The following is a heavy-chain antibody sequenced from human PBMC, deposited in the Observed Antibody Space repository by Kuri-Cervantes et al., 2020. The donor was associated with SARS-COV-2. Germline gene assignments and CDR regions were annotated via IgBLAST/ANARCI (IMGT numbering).Heavy chain of an antibody. CDR1: GFTFSSYG. V-gene: IGHV3-33*01. D-gene: IGHD1-26*01. J-gene: IGHJ3*02. CDR3: ARDPDSGSYIDDAFDI. CDR2: IWYGGSNK. Sequence: GESLKISCAASGFTFSSYGMHWVRQAPGKGLEWVAVIWYGGSNKCYADSVKGRFTISRDNSKNTLYLQMNSLRAEDTAVYYCARDPDSGSYIDDAFDIWGQGTMVTVSS.